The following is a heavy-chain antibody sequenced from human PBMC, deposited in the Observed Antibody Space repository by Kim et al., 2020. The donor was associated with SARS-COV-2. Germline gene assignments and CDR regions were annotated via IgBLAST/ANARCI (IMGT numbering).Heavy chain of an antibody. J-gene: IGHJ4*02. D-gene: IGHD2-2*01. Sequence: GESLKISCKGSGYSFTSYWIGWVRQMPGKGLEWMGIIYPGDSDTRYSPSFQGQVTISADKSISTAYLQWSSLKASDTAMYYCARQPVPAAAIPGIWGGGWDAEFDYWGQGTLVTVSS. CDR2: IYPGDSDT. CDR1: GYSFTSYW. V-gene: IGHV5-51*01. CDR3: ARQPVPAAAIPGIWGGGWDAEFDY.